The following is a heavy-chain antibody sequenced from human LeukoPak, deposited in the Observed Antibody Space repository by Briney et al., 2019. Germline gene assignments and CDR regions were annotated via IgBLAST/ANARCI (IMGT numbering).Heavy chain of an antibody. CDR3: ARGPTFAVASSSWRVGNY. CDR1: GYTFTSYD. J-gene: IGHJ4*02. D-gene: IGHD6-13*01. Sequence: GASVKVSCKASGYTFTSYDINWVRQAPGQGLEWMGWMNPNSGNTGYAQKFQGRVTITRNTSISTAYMELSSLRSEDTAVYYCARGPTFAVASSSWRVGNYWGQGTLVTVSS. CDR2: MNPNSGNT. V-gene: IGHV1-8*03.